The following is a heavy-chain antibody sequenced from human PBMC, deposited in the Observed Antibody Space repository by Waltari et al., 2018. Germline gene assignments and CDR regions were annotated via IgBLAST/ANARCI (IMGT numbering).Heavy chain of an antibody. CDR1: GYSISSGYY. V-gene: IGHV4-38-2*02. CDR3: ARDPPLLRYCSGGSCYPSYYMDV. J-gene: IGHJ6*03. D-gene: IGHD2-15*01. Sequence: QVQLQESGPGLVKPSETLSLTCTVSGYSISSGYYWGWIRQPPGTGLEWIGSIYHSGSTYSNPSLKSRVTISVDTSKNQFSLKLSSVTAADTAVYYCARDPPLLRYCSGGSCYPSYYMDVWGKGTTVTISS. CDR2: IYHSGST.